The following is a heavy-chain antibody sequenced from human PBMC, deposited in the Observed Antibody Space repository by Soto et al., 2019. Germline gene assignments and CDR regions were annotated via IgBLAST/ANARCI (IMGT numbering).Heavy chain of an antibody. V-gene: IGHV1-18*01. J-gene: IGHJ4*02. CDR2: ISSYNGNI. D-gene: IGHD3-10*01. CDR1: GYTFTAYV. CDR3: ARVLWFGELFGYFDY. Sequence: ASVKVSCKASGYTFTAYVISWVRQAPGQGLEWMGWISSYNGNINYAQKFQGRVTLTTDTSTSTDYKELRSLRSNDTAVKYCARVLWFGELFGYFDYWGQGTLVTVSS.